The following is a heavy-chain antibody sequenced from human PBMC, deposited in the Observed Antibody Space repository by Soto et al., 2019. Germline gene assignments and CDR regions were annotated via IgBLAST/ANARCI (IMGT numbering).Heavy chain of an antibody. CDR1: GGSISSGGYY. V-gene: IGHV4-31*03. CDR2: IYYSGST. D-gene: IGHD2-2*01. Sequence: QVQLQESGPGLVKPSQTLSLTCTVSGGSISSGGYYWSWIRQHPGKGLEWIGYIYYSGSTYYNPSLKSRVTISVDTSKNPFSLKLSSVTAADTAVYYCARVVGWVIVVVPAAINWFDPWGQGTLVTVSS. CDR3: ARVVGWVIVVVPAAINWFDP. J-gene: IGHJ5*02.